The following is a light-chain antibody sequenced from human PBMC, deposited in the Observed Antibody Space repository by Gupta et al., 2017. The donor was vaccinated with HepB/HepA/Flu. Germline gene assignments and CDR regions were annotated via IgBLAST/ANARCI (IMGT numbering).Light chain of an antibody. J-gene: IGLJ2*01. V-gene: IGLV2-14*01. Sequence: QSALPQPASVSGSPGQSITISCTGTSSDVGGYNYVSWYQQHPGKAPKLMIYDVSNRPSGVANRFSGSKSVNTASLTIAGLQAEEEADYYCSSYTISSTLEVFGGGTKLTVL. CDR3: SSYTISSTLEV. CDR2: DVS. CDR1: SSDVGGYNY.